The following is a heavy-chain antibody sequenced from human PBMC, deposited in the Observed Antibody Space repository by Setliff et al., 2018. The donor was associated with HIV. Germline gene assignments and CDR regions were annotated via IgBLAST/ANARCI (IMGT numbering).Heavy chain of an antibody. Sequence: SETLSLTCTVSGGSISTYYWNWIRQSPGTGLEWIGDINYRGVTYYNPSLKSRVTFSLDTSKNQFSLTLTSVTAADTAVYYCARDSNPAESPGYEYARRGAFDLWGPGTPVTVSS. J-gene: IGHJ3*01. V-gene: IGHV4-59*01. D-gene: IGHD5-12*01. CDR3: ARDSNPAESPGYEYARRGAFDL. CDR2: INYRGVT. CDR1: GGSISTYY.